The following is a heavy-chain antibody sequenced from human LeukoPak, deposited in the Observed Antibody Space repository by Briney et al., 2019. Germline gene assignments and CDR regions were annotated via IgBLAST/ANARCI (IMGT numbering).Heavy chain of an antibody. CDR3: ARHSAGDGIDY. D-gene: IGHD7-27*01. CDR2: IYYSGST. J-gene: IGHJ4*02. Sequence: PSETLSLTCTVSGGSISITNYYWAWIRQPPGKGLEYIGSIYYSGSTSCNPSLKSRVTISVDTSKNQFSLKLNSMTATDTAVFYCARHSAGDGIDYWGQGTLVTVSS. V-gene: IGHV4-39*01. CDR1: GGSISITNYY.